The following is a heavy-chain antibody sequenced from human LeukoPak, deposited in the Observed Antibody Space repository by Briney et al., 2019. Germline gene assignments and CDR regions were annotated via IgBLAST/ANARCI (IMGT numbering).Heavy chain of an antibody. CDR1: GYTFTGSY. Sequence: GASVKVSCKASGYTFTGSYMHWVRQAPGQGLEWMGWINPNSGGTNYAQKFQGRVTMTRDTSISTAYMELSRLRSDDTAVYYCARGLRSDYYYYYMDVWGKGTTVTVSS. CDR3: ARGLRSDYYYYYMDV. J-gene: IGHJ6*03. D-gene: IGHD4-17*01. V-gene: IGHV1-2*02. CDR2: INPNSGGT.